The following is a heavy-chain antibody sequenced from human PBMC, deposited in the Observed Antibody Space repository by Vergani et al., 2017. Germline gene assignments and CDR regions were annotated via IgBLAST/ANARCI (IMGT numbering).Heavy chain of an antibody. Sequence: QLQLQESGPGLVKPSETLSLTCTVSGGSISSSSYYWGWIRQPPGKGLEWIGSIYYSGSTYYNPSLKSRVTISVDTSKNQFSLKLSSVTAADTAVYYCARDGEYSSGWTGNWFDPWGQGTLVTVSS. CDR1: GGSISSSSYY. D-gene: IGHD6-19*01. CDR3: ARDGEYSSGWTGNWFDP. V-gene: IGHV4-39*02. CDR2: IYYSGST. J-gene: IGHJ5*02.